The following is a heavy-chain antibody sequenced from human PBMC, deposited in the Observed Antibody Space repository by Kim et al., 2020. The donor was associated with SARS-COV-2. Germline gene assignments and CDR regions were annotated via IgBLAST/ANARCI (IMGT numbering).Heavy chain of an antibody. CDR2: MSDDGSDK. CDR3: ARVAGYSGYNYGAYDFDY. J-gene: IGHJ4*02. Sequence: GGSLRLSCAASGFTFSNYAMHWVRQAPGKGLEWVAVMSDDGSDKYYADSVKGRFTIFRDNSRNTLYLQMNSLRPEDTAVYYCARVAGYSGYNYGAYDFDYWRQGPRVPVP. D-gene: IGHD5-12*01. CDR1: GFTFSNYA. V-gene: IGHV3-30*04.